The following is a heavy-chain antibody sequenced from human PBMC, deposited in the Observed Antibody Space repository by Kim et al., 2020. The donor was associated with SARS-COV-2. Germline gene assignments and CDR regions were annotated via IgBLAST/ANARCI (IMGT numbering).Heavy chain of an antibody. V-gene: IGHV3-11*06. J-gene: IGHJ6*02. Sequence: GRFTISRDNAKNSLYLRMNSLRAEDTAVYYCARDRETNYDFWSGYYYGLDVWGQGTSVTVSS. D-gene: IGHD3-3*01. CDR3: ARDRETNYDFWSGYYYGLDV.